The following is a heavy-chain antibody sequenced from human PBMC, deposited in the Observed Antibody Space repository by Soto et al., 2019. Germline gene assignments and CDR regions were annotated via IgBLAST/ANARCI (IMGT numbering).Heavy chain of an antibody. J-gene: IGHJ5*02. Sequence: TLSLTRTVSGDSINNGAYYWSWIRQHQGKGLEWIVYMHHSGTTYYNPSLRSRVTISLDTSNNQFSLKLSSVTAADTAVYYCARYYFLTGGYSNWFDPWGQGTLVTVS. CDR2: MHHSGTT. V-gene: IGHV4-31*03. CDR3: ARYYFLTGGYSNWFDP. CDR1: GDSINNGAYY. D-gene: IGHD2-8*02.